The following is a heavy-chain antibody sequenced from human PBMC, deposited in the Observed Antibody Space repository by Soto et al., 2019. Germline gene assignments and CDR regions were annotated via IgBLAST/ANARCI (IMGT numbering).Heavy chain of an antibody. D-gene: IGHD3-10*01. V-gene: IGHV1-46*01. CDR2: IKPSTGTT. CDR3: ARASWDRVRGVKESYY. CDR1: GYTFTNDY. J-gene: IGHJ4*02. Sequence: QVQLVQSGAEVKKPGASVKDSCKASGYTFTNDYMHWVRQAPGQGLEWMGIIKPSTGTTSYAQKCQVRVTMTRDTSTSTVHMELSSQRSDDTAVYYWARASWDRVRGVKESYYWGQGTLVTVSS.